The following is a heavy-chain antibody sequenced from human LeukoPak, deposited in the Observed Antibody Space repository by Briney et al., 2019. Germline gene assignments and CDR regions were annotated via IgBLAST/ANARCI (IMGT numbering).Heavy chain of an antibody. CDR1: GYTFTSYG. J-gene: IGHJ6*03. Sequence: GASVKVSCKASGYTFTSYGISWVRQAPGQGLEWMGGIIPIFGTANYAQKFQGRVTITADKSTSTAYMELSSLRSEDTAVYYCARETRDYDFWYMDVWGKGTTVTVSS. CDR2: IIPIFGTA. CDR3: ARETRDYDFWYMDV. V-gene: IGHV1-69*06. D-gene: IGHD3-3*01.